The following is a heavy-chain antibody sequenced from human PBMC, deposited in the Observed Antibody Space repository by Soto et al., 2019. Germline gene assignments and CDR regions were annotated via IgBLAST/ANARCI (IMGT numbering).Heavy chain of an antibody. CDR1: GVTFSIYA. CDR2: IKSKTDGETT. J-gene: IGHJ4*02. V-gene: IGHV3-15*07. Sequence: CLRLACAASGVTFSIYAVHVVRQAPGKGLEWVGRIKSKTDGETTDYAAPVKGRFTISRDDSKNTLYLQMNSLKTEDTAVYYCTTENYYASSGTASDYSGQGPLVTVSS. D-gene: IGHD3-22*01. CDR3: TTENYYASSGTASDY.